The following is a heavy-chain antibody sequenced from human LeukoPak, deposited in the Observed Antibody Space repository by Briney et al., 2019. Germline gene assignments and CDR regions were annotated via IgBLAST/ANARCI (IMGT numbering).Heavy chain of an antibody. CDR3: AKDRSSYGWFDY. J-gene: IGHJ4*02. CDR2: IRYDGSNK. V-gene: IGHV3-30*02. CDR1: GFTFSSYG. Sequence: GGSLRLSCAASGFTFSSYGMHWVRQAPGKGLEWVAVIRYDGSNKYYADSVKGRFTISRDNSKNKLYLQMNSRRAEDTAVYYCAKDRSSYGWFDYWGQGTLVTVSS. D-gene: IGHD2-15*01.